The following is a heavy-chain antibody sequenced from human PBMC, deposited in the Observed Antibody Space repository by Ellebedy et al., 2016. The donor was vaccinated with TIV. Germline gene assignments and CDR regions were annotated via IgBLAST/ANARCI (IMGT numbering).Heavy chain of an antibody. CDR2: IRYNGGST. Sequence: PGGSLRLSCGASGFTFTNCDMNWVRQDPGKGLEWVPGIRYNGGSTYYADSVKGRFTISRDNSKNTLYLQMNSLRAEDTAVYYCGKVKYNDPNSWGQGTLVTVSS. CDR3: GKVKYNDPNS. J-gene: IGHJ4*02. CDR1: GFTFTNCD. V-gene: IGHV3-23*01. D-gene: IGHD1-1*01.